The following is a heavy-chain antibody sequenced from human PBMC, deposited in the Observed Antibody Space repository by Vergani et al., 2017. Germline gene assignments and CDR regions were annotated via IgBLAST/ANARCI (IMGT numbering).Heavy chain of an antibody. D-gene: IGHD4-11*01. V-gene: IGHV3-33*01. CDR1: GFTFSSYG. CDR2: IWYDGSNK. CDR3: ARDVVTTDYYYYGMDV. J-gene: IGHJ6*02. Sequence: VQLLESGGGLVQPGGSLRLSCAASGFTFSSYGMHWVRQAPGKGLEWVAVIWYDGSNKYYADSVKGRFTISRDNSKNTLYLQMNSLRAEDTAVYYCARDVVTTDYYYYGMDVWGQGTTVTVSS.